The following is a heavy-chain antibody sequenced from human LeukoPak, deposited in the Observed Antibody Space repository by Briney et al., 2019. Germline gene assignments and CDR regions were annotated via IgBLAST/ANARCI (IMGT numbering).Heavy chain of an antibody. CDR3: ARLPAYCSSTSCYYDY. CDR1: GFTFSSYS. V-gene: IGHV3-48*04. D-gene: IGHD2-2*01. Sequence: GGSLRLSCAASGFTFSSYSMNWVRQAPGKGLEWVSYISSSGTTIYYADSVKGRFTISRDNAKNSLFLQMNSLRAEDTAVYYCARLPAYCSSTSCYYDYWGQGTLVTVSS. CDR2: ISSSGTTI. J-gene: IGHJ4*02.